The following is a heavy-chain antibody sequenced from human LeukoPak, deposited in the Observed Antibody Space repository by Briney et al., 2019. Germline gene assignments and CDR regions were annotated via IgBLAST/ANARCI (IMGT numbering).Heavy chain of an antibody. J-gene: IGHJ4*02. Sequence: PSETLSLTCTVSGGSISSSSYYWGWIRQPPGKGLEWIGSIYYSGSTYYNPSLKSRVTISVDTSKNQFSLKLSSVTAADTAVYYCARLYYDFWSGAYYFDYWGQGTLVTVSS. D-gene: IGHD3-3*01. CDR1: GGSISSSSYY. CDR2: IYYSGST. CDR3: ARLYYDFWSGAYYFDY. V-gene: IGHV4-39*07.